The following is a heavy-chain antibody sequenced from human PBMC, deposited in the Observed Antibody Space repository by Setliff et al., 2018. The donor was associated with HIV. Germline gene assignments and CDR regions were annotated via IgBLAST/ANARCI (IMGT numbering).Heavy chain of an antibody. CDR2: IYYSGTT. J-gene: IGHJ6*02. CDR1: GGSVNSGAYY. D-gene: IGHD3-10*01. Sequence: SETLSLTCAVSGGSVNSGAYYWAWIRQPPGKGPEWIGNIYYSGTTYSNPSLKSRVTISIDTAKNQFSLKLSSVTAADTAVYYCARITMVRGVYYGMDVWGQGTTVTVSS. CDR3: ARITMVRGVYYGMDV. V-gene: IGHV4-39*01.